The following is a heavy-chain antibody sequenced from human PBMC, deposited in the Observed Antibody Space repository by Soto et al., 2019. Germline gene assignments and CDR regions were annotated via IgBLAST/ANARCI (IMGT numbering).Heavy chain of an antibody. V-gene: IGHV4-34*01. CDR1: GGSFSGYY. D-gene: IGHD4-17*01. CDR3: ARGERWVAFDY. Sequence: SETLSLTCAVYGGSFSGYYWSWIRQPPGKGLEWIGEINHSGSTNYNPSLKSRVTISVDTSKNQFSLKLSSVTAADTAVYYCARGERWVAFDYWGQGTLVTVSS. J-gene: IGHJ4*02. CDR2: INHSGST.